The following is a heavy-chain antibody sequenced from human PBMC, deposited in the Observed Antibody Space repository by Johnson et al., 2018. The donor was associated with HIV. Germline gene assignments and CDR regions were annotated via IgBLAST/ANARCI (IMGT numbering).Heavy chain of an antibody. CDR2: ISWNRGSL. J-gene: IGHJ3*02. CDR3: ATGWGNWNDEGPDAFDI. CDR1: GFTFDDYG. Sequence: VQLVESGGGVVRPGGSLRLSCAASGFTFDDYGMSWVRQAPGKGLEWVSGISWNRGSLGYADSVKGRFTISRDNAKNSLYLQMNSLRTEDTALYYCATGWGNWNDEGPDAFDIWGQGTMVTVSS. D-gene: IGHD1-20*01. V-gene: IGHV3-20*04.